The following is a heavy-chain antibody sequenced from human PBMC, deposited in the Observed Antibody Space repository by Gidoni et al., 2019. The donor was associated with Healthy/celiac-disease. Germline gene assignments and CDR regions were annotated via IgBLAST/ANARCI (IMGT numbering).Heavy chain of an antibody. D-gene: IGHD2-21*02. CDR3: AKLGEGGDSPGYFDY. CDR2: ISGSGGST. J-gene: IGHJ4*02. V-gene: IGHV3-23*01. Sequence: EVQLLESGGGLVQPGGSLRLSCAAAGFTFSSYAMSWVRQAPGKGLEWVSAISGSGGSTYYADSVKGRFTISRDNSKNTLYLQMNSLRAEDTAVYYCAKLGEGGDSPGYFDYWGQGTLVTVSS. CDR1: GFTFSSYA.